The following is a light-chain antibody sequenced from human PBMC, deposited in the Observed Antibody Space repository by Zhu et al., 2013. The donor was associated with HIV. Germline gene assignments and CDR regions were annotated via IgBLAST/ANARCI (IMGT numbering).Light chain of an antibody. CDR3: QAWDSRTAV. CDR1: NIRDKS. Sequence: SYELTQPPSVSVAPGETAKMTCGGNNIRDKSVHWYQQKAGQAPVLVVYNDGDRPSWIPERFSGSNSGNTATLTISRVEAEDEADYYCQAWDSRTAVFGGGTKLTVL. J-gene: IGLJ2*01. V-gene: IGLV3-21*01. CDR2: NDG.